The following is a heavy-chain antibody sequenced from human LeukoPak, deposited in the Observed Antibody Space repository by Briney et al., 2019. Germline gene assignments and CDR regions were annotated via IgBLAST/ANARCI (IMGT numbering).Heavy chain of an antibody. D-gene: IGHD4-11*01. Sequence: GESLKISCKGSGYSFTRYWIGWVRQMTGKGLEWMGIIYPGDSESRYSPSFEGQVTISADKSISAAYLQWNSLKASDTAMYYCARGGMVGPYSHYYGMDVWGQGTTVTVSS. CDR2: IYPGDSES. J-gene: IGHJ6*02. CDR3: ARGGMVGPYSHYYGMDV. CDR1: GYSFTRYW. V-gene: IGHV5-51*01.